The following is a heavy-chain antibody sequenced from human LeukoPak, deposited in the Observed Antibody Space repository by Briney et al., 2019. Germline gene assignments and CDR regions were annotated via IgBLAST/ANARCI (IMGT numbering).Heavy chain of an antibody. D-gene: IGHD3-22*01. CDR2: IIPIFGTA. CDR3: SRFDLYYDGTYYASDGLDV. Sequence: GASVKVSCKASGGTFSSYAISWVRQAPGQGLEWMGGIIPIFGTANYAQKFQGRVTITTDESTSTAYMELSSLRSEDTAVYYCSRFDLYYDGTYYASDGLDVWGQGTTVTVSS. CDR1: GGTFSSYA. J-gene: IGHJ6*02. V-gene: IGHV1-69*05.